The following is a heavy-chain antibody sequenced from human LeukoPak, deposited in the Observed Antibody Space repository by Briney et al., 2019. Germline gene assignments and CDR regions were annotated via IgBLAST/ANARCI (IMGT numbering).Heavy chain of an antibody. CDR3: AHRRDSSGYQYRYWFAP. D-gene: IGHD3-22*01. Sequence: SGPTLVNPTQTLTLTCTFSGFSLTTSGVGVGWIRQPPGKALEWLALINWDDQKVYSPSLQSRLSITKDTSKNQVVLTMTNVDPVDTATYYCAHRRDSSGYQYRYWFAPWGQGALVTVSS. V-gene: IGHV2-5*02. CDR1: GFSLTTSGVG. CDR2: INWDDQK. J-gene: IGHJ5*02.